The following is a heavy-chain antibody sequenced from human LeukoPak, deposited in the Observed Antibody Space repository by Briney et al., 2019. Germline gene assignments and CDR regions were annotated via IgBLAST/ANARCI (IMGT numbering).Heavy chain of an antibody. CDR3: AKDLVGQWLVPFDY. J-gene: IGHJ4*02. Sequence: PGRSLRLSCAASGFTFSSYGMHWVRQAPGKGLEWVAVIWYDGSNKYYADSVKGRFTISRDNSKNTLYLQMNSLRAEDTAVYYCAKDLVGQWLVPFDYWGQGTLVTVSS. CDR2: IWYDGSNK. CDR1: GFTFSSYG. V-gene: IGHV3-33*06. D-gene: IGHD6-19*01.